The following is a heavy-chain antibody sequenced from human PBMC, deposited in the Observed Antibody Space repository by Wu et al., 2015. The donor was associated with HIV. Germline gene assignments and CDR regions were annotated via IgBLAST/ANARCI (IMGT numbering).Heavy chain of an antibody. CDR1: GYTFTSYY. CDR2: INPSGGST. Sequence: QVQLVQSGAEVKKPGASVKVSCKASGYTFTSYYMHWVRQAPGQGLEWMGIINPSGGSTSYAQKFQGRVTMTRDTSTSTVYMELSSLRSEDTAVYYCAREGGSRRPISQPAGYWGQGTLVTVSS. CDR3: AREGGSRRPISQPAGY. D-gene: IGHD6-13*01. J-gene: IGHJ4*02. V-gene: IGHV1-46*03.